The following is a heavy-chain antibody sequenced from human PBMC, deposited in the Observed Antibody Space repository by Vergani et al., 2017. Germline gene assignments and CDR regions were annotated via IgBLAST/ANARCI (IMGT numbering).Heavy chain of an antibody. V-gene: IGHV3-33*01. CDR1: GFTFNQYG. J-gene: IGHJ6*03. CDR3: ARWVCAGVRGGSCRPLDYYYYYMDV. CDR2: TWYDGNNK. D-gene: IGHD2-15*01. Sequence: QVQLVESGGGVVQPGRSLRLSCAASGFTFNQYGMHWVRQAPGKGLEWVAVTWYDGNNKQYADSVKGRFTISRDNSKSTMYLQMNSLRDEDTGVYYCARWVCAGVRGGSCRPLDYYYYYMDVWGKGTTVTVSS.